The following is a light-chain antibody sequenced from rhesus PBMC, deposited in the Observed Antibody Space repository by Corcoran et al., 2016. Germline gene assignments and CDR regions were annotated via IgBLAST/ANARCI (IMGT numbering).Light chain of an antibody. CDR3: LQVIQLPLT. CDR2: LVS. CDR1: QSLLHSNGNTY. V-gene: IGKV2-91*01. J-gene: IGKJ4*01. Sequence: DIVMTQTPLSLPVTPGEPASISCRSSQSLLHSNGNTYLYWYLQKPGQSPPLLIYLVSNRAVGVPDRFSGRGSGTDFTMKIRRVDAEDVGVYYCLQVIQLPLTFGGGTKVELK.